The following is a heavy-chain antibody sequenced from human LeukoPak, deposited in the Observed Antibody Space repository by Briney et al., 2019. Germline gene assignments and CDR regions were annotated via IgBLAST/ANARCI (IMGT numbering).Heavy chain of an antibody. J-gene: IGHJ3*02. Sequence: ASVKVSCKASGYTFTSYGISWVRQAPGQGLEWMGWISAYNGNTNYAQKLQGRVTMTTDTSTSTAYMEPRSLRSDDTAVYYCARDRFWGPVEAFDIWGQGTMVTVSS. V-gene: IGHV1-18*01. CDR2: ISAYNGNT. CDR1: GYTFTSYG. D-gene: IGHD7-27*01. CDR3: ARDRFWGPVEAFDI.